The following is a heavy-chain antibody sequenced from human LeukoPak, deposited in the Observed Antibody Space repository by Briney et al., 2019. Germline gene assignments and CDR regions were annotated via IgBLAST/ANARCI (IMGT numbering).Heavy chain of an antibody. J-gene: IGHJ2*01. D-gene: IGHD3-9*01. Sequence: GSLRLSCAGSGFNFIDYNMNWVRQAPGKGLEWISYISSRGTTYYADSVKGRFTISRDNARNSLYLQGDSLTAADTAVYYCTRGVPATISGWYFDLWGRGTLVTVSS. CDR1: GFNFIDYN. CDR2: ISSRGTT. V-gene: IGHV3-69-1*01. CDR3: TRGVPATISGWYFDL.